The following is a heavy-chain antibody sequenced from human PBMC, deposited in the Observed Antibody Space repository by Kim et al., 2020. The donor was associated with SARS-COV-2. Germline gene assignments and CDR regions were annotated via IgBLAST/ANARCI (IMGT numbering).Heavy chain of an antibody. CDR3: ARECSYALDV. Sequence: GGSLRLSCAASGFSFSSYWMHWVRQAPGKGLEWVARIYSNGSAMYYADSVKGRFTISRDNAKNTLYLQMNSLRAEDTAVYFCARECSYALDVWSQGTTVTVSS. J-gene: IGHJ6*02. V-gene: IGHV3-74*01. CDR2: IYSNGSAM. CDR1: GFSFSSYW. D-gene: IGHD2-8*01.